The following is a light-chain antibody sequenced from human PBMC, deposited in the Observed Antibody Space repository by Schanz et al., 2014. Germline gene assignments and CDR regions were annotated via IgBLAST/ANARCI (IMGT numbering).Light chain of an antibody. CDR3: SSYTGSSTQV. J-gene: IGLJ3*02. CDR2: DVS. Sequence: QSALTQSASVSGSPGQSITISCTGTSSDVGGYNYVSWYQHHPGKAPKLMIYDVSNRPSGVSDRFSGSKSGNTASLTISGLQAEDEADYYCSSYTGSSTQVFGGGTKLTVL. V-gene: IGLV2-14*03. CDR1: SSDVGGYNY.